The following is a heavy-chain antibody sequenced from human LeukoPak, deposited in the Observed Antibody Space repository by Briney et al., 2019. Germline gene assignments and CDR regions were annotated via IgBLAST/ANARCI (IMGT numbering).Heavy chain of an antibody. CDR3: ARRVSRESRAFDI. V-gene: IGHV1-69*10. D-gene: IGHD3-10*01. J-gene: IGHJ3*02. Sequence: SVKVSCKASGGTFSSHAMSWVRQAPGQGLEWMGGIIPILDITNYAQKFQGRVTITADKSTGTAYMELSSLRSEDTAVYYCARRVSRESRAFDIWGQGTMVTVSS. CDR1: GGTFSSHA. CDR2: IIPILDIT.